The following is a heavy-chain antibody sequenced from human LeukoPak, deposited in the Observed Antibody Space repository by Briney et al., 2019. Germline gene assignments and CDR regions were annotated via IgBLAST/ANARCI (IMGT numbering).Heavy chain of an antibody. D-gene: IGHD3-22*01. Sequence: SETLSLTCAVYGGSFSGYYWSWIRQPPGKGLEWIGEINHSGSTNYNPSLKSRVTISVDTSKNQFSLELSSVTAADTAVYYCARDLNYYDSSGLVGGMDVWGQGTTVTVSS. V-gene: IGHV4-34*01. J-gene: IGHJ6*02. CDR3: ARDLNYYDSSGLVGGMDV. CDR1: GGSFSGYY. CDR2: INHSGST.